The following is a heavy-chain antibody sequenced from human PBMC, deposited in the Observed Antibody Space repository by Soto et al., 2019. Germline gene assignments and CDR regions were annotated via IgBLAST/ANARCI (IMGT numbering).Heavy chain of an antibody. CDR3: TRDRHSNYRGAFY. Sequence: GGSLRLSCTASGFTFRDYAMSWFRQAPGKGLEWVGFIRSKAYGGTTEYAASVKGRFTISRDDSNSIAYLQMNSLKAEDTAVYYCTRDRHSNYRGAFYWGQGTLVTVSS. J-gene: IGHJ4*02. V-gene: IGHV3-49*03. D-gene: IGHD4-4*01. CDR2: IRSKAYGGTT. CDR1: GFTFRDYA.